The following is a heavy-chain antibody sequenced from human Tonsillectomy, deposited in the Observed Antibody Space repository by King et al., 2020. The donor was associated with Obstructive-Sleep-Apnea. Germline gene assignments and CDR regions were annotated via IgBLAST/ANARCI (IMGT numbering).Heavy chain of an antibody. V-gene: IGHV4-59*08. Sequence: VQLQESGPGLVKPSETLSLTCTVSGASISSYYWSLIRQPPGKGLEWIGYIYYSWSTNYNPSLKSRVTISVDTSKNQFSLRLRSVTAADTAVYYCARRLGSSGWFFFDPWGQGALVTVSS. CDR3: ARRLGSSGWFFFDP. D-gene: IGHD6-19*01. CDR1: GASISSYY. J-gene: IGHJ5*02. CDR2: IYYSWST.